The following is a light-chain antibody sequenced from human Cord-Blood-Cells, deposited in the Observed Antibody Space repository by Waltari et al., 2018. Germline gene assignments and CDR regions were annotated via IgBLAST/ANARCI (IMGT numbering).Light chain of an antibody. J-gene: IGLJ2*01. CDR1: SSDVGGYNY. CDR2: DVS. CDR3: SSYTSSSSLV. V-gene: IGLV2-14*01. Sequence: QSALTQPASVSGSPGQSITISCTGTSSDVGGYNYVSWYQKHPGKAPRLMSYDVSNRPSGVSNRLSGSKSGNTASLTISGLQAEDVADYYCSSYTSSSSLVFGGGTKLAVL.